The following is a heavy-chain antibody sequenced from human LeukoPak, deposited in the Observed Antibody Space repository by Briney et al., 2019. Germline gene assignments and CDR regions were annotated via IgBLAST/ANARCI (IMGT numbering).Heavy chain of an antibody. CDR2: IYYSGST. V-gene: IGHV4-59*01. D-gene: IGHD3-22*01. CDR3: ARDAPVNYYDSSGYWGVAGYYMDV. Sequence: SETLSLTCTVSGGSISSYYWSWIRQPPGKGLEWIGYIYYSGSTNYNPSLKSRVTISVDTSKNQFSLKLSSVTAADTAVYYCARDAPVNYYDSSGYWGVAGYYMDVWGKGTTVTVSS. CDR1: GGSISSYY. J-gene: IGHJ6*03.